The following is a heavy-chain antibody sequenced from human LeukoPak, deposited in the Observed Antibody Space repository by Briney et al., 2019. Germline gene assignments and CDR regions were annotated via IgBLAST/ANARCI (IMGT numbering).Heavy chain of an antibody. CDR3: ANKVYCSTTSCYHAGY. J-gene: IGHJ4*02. D-gene: IGHD2-2*01. CDR1: GDSISSSNW. V-gene: IGHV4-4*02. Sequence: SGTLSLTCAVSGDSISSSNWWSWVRQAPGKGLEWIGEIYHSGTTNYNPSLKSRVTISFDTSKNQFSLNLRSVTAADTAVYYCANKVYCSTTSCYHAGYWGQGTLVTVSS. CDR2: IYHSGTT.